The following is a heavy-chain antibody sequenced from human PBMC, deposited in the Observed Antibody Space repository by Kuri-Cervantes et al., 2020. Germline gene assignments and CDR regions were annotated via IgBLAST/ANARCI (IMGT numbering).Heavy chain of an antibody. CDR2: ISSSSSYI. CDR1: GFTFSSYS. V-gene: IGHV3-21*01. Sequence: GGSLRLSCAASGFTFSSYSMNWVRQAPGKGLEWVSSISSSSSYIYYADSVKGRFTISRDNAKNSLYLQMNSLRAEDTAVYYCARDAGIAAAGHHYYFDYWGQGTLVTVSS. CDR3: ARDAGIAAAGHHYYFDY. D-gene: IGHD6-13*01. J-gene: IGHJ4*02.